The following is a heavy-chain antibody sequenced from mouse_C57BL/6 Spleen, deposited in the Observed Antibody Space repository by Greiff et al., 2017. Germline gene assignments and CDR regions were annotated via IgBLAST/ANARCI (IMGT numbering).Heavy chain of an antibody. V-gene: IGHV1-18*01. Sequence: EVQLQQSGPELVKPGASVKIPCRASGYTFTDYNMDWVKQSHGKSLEWIGDINPNNGGTIYNQKFKGKATLTVDKSSSTAYMELRSLISEDTAVYYCARDSSGTGAMDYWGQGTSVTVSS. D-gene: IGHD3-2*02. CDR1: GYTFTDYN. CDR2: INPNNGGT. J-gene: IGHJ4*01. CDR3: ARDSSGTGAMDY.